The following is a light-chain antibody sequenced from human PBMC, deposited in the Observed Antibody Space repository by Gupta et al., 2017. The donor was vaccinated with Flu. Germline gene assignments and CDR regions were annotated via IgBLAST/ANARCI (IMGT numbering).Light chain of an antibody. CDR1: HTVRTTY. CDR3: QQYGDSRPYT. Sequence: EIVLSQSPDTLSFSPGERATLSCRASHTVRTTYLAWYQQTPGRAPRLLIFDTSRRATDIPNRFSGSESGTDFTLTISRLEPEDFAVYYCQQYGDSRPYTFGPGTRLDIK. CDR2: DTS. J-gene: IGKJ2*01. V-gene: IGKV3-20*01.